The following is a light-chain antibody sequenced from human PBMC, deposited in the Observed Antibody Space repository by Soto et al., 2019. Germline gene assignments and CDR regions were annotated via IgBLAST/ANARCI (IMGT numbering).Light chain of an antibody. V-gene: IGLV1-51*01. J-gene: IGLJ1*01. CDR2: DDN. Sequence: QSVMTQPPSVSAAPGQKVTISCSGSSSNIGGNSVSWYQQLQGTAPKLLIYDDNKRPSGIPDRSSGSKSGTSATLGITGFQTGDEADYYCGSWDSSLSAYVFGTGTKLTVL. CDR1: SSNIGGNS. CDR3: GSWDSSLSAYV.